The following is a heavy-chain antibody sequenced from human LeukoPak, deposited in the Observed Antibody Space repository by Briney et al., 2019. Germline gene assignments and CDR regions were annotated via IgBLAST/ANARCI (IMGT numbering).Heavy chain of an antibody. CDR2: ISGDGGST. J-gene: IGHJ4*02. Sequence: GGSLRLSCAASGFTFDDYAMHWVRQAPGKGLEWVSLISGDGGSTYYADSVKGRFTISRDNSKNSLYLQMNSLRTEDTAWYYCAKDMAIVATAFDHWGQGTLVTVSS. D-gene: IGHD5-12*01. V-gene: IGHV3-43*02. CDR1: GFTFDDYA. CDR3: AKDMAIVATAFDH.